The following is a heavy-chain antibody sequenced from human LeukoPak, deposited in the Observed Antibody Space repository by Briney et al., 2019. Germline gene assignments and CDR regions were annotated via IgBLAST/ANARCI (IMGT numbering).Heavy chain of an antibody. Sequence: SETLSLTCTVSGDSISSGVYYWSWIRQHPGKGLEWIGYIYYSGSTYYNPSLKSRVTISVDTSKNQFSLKLSSVTAADTAVYYCVRGYLGGYSYGRNNWFDPWGQGTLVTVSS. V-gene: IGHV4-31*03. CDR1: GDSISSGVYY. CDR3: VRGYLGGYSYGRNNWFDP. J-gene: IGHJ5*02. D-gene: IGHD5-18*01. CDR2: IYYSGST.